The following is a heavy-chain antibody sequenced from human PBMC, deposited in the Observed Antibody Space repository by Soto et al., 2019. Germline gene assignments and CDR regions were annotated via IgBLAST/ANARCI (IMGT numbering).Heavy chain of an antibody. CDR3: ARDLAWSDAFDI. V-gene: IGHV1-18*01. CDR2: ISAYNGNT. J-gene: IGHJ3*02. D-gene: IGHD1-1*01. CDR1: GYTFTSYD. Sequence: GASVKLSCKASGYTFTSYDINWVRQATGQGLEWMGWISAYNGNTNYAQKLQGRVTMTTDASTSTAYMELRSLRSDDTAVYYCARDLAWSDAFDIWGQGTMVTVSS.